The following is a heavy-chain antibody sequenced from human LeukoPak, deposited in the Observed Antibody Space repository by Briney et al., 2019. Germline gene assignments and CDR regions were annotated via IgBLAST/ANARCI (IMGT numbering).Heavy chain of an antibody. V-gene: IGHV5-51*01. Sequence: GESLKISCNSSGYIYTSYWIGWVRQMPGKGLEWMGIIYPGDSDTRYSPSFQGQVTISADKSISTAYLQWSSLKASDTAMYYCARLGSRHGYNWGELWGQGTLVTVSS. CDR2: IYPGDSDT. J-gene: IGHJ4*02. D-gene: IGHD5-24*01. CDR1: GYIYTSYW. CDR3: ARLGSRHGYNWGEL.